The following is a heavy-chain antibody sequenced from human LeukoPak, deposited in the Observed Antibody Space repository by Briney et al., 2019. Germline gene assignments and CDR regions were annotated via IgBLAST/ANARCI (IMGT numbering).Heavy chain of an antibody. CDR3: ARSLSRSSWYGDSLDY. CDR1: GFTFSSYA. Sequence: GGSLRLSCAASGFTFSSYAMSWVRQAPGKGLEWVSYISNSGSTTNYADSVKGRFTISRDNSKNTLYLQMNSLRAEDTAVYYCARSLSRSSWYGDSLDYWGQGTLVTVSS. J-gene: IGHJ4*02. V-gene: IGHV3-48*01. D-gene: IGHD6-13*01. CDR2: ISNSGSTT.